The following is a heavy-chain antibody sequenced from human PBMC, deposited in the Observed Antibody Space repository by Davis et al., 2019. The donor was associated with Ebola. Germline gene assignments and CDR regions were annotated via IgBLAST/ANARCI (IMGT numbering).Heavy chain of an antibody. J-gene: IGHJ4*02. CDR1: GFTFSSYW. CDR2: IKQDGSEK. V-gene: IGHV3-7*01. D-gene: IGHD3-3*01. Sequence: PGGSLRLSCAASGFTFSSYWMSWVRQAPGKGLEWVANIKQDGSEKYYVDSVKGRFTISRDNAKNSLYLQMNSLRAEDTAVYYCARDMNYDFWSGYPCDYWGQGTLVTVSS. CDR3: ARDMNYDFWSGYPCDY.